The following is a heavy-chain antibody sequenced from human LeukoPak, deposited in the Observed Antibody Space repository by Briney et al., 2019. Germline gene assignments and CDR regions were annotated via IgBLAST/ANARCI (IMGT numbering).Heavy chain of an antibody. D-gene: IGHD3-10*01. J-gene: IGHJ5*02. CDR1: GFTFRHYW. CDR3: ATYGSGSYKTA. CDR2: IYSGGST. V-gene: IGHV3-53*04. Sequence: PGGSLRLSCAASGFTFRHYWMSWVRQAPGKGLEWVSVIYSGGSTYYADSVEGRFTISRHNSKNTLYLQMNSLRAEDTAVYYCATYGSGSYKTAWGQGTLVTVSS.